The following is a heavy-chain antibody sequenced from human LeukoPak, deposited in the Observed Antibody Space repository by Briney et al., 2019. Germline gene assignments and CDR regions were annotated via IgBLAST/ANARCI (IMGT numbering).Heavy chain of an antibody. V-gene: IGHV1-69*13. D-gene: IGHD6-13*01. CDR1: GYTFTSYA. CDR3: ARDRIQAAAGHTQSPTRLDY. Sequence: SVKVSCKASGYTFTSYAISWVRQAPGQGLEWMGGIIPIFGTANYAQKFQGRVTITADESTSTAYMELSSLRSEDTAVYYCARDRIQAAAGHTQSPTRLDYWGQGTLVTVSS. CDR2: IIPIFGTA. J-gene: IGHJ4*02.